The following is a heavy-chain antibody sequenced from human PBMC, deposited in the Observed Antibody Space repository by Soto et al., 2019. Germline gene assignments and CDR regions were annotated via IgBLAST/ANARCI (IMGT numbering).Heavy chain of an antibody. CDR1: GGSISSGGYY. CDR2: IYYSGST. J-gene: IGHJ3*02. Sequence: SETLSLTCTVSGGSISSGGYYWSWIRQHPGKGLEWIGYIYYSGSTYYNPSLKSRVTISVDTSKNQFSLKLSSVTAADTAVYYCARSEGVATIESVAFDIWGQGTMVTVSS. CDR3: ARSEGVATIESVAFDI. V-gene: IGHV4-31*03. D-gene: IGHD5-12*01.